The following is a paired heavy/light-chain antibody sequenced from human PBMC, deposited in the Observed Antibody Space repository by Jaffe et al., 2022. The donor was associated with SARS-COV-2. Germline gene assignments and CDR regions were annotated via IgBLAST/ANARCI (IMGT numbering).Light chain of an antibody. Sequence: QSVLTQPPSVSEAPRQRVTISCSGSTSNIGNNAVNWYQQLPGKAPKLLIYYDDLLPSGVSARFSGSKSGTSASLAISGLQSEDEADYYCAAWDDSLNGWVFGGGTKLTV. CDR1: TSNIGNNA. V-gene: IGLV1-36*01. CDR2: YDD. CDR3: AAWDDSLNGWV. J-gene: IGLJ3*02.
Heavy chain of an antibody. CDR2: IYTSGST. V-gene: IGHV4-61*02. CDR3: ARDRGGYSSSSNYGMDV. Sequence: QVQLQESGPGLVKPSQTLSLTCTASGGPISSNNYYWSWIRQPAGKGLEWIGRIYTSGSTNYNPSLKSRVTISVDTSKNQFSLKLSSVTAADTAVYYCARDRGGYSSSSNYGMDVWGQGTTVTVSS. CDR1: GGPISSNNYY. J-gene: IGHJ6*02. D-gene: IGHD6-13*01.